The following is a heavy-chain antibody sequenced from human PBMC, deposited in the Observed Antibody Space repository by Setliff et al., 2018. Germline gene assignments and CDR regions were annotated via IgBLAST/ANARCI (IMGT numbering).Heavy chain of an antibody. V-gene: IGHV4-34*01. Sequence: SETLSLTCAVYGGSFSGYYWSWIRQPPGKGLEWIGEIKHSGSTNYNPSLKRRVTLSVDASKNQFSLKLSSVTAADTAVYYCAKDQGTGYCSGGSCYLFEHWGQGVQVTVSS. CDR2: IKHSGST. CDR3: AKDQGTGYCSGGSCYLFEH. J-gene: IGHJ4*02. CDR1: GGSFSGYY. D-gene: IGHD2-15*01.